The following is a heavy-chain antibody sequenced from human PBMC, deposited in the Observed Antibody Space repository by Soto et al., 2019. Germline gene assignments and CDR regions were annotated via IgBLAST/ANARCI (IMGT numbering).Heavy chain of an antibody. J-gene: IGHJ4*02. CDR2: IFYSGST. D-gene: IGHD3-10*01. CDR3: ARDRWFGHFDS. CDR1: GGSISSGGYY. Sequence: QVQLQESGPGLVKPSETLSLTCTVSGGSISSGGYYWSWIRQHPGKGLEWIGYIFYSGSTYSNPSLESRVILSVDRSKNQFSLNLSSVTAADTAMYYCARDRWFGHFDSCGQGILVTVSS. V-gene: IGHV4-31*03.